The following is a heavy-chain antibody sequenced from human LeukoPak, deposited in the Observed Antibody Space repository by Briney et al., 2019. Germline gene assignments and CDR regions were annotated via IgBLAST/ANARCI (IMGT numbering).Heavy chain of an antibody. CDR3: ASNFYYYDSSGYPPPFDY. D-gene: IGHD3-22*01. CDR1: GGSISSSGYY. J-gene: IGHJ4*02. Sequence: PSETLSLTCTVSGGSISSSGYYWGWIRQPPGKGLEWIGSIYYSGSTYYNPSLKSRVTISEDTSKNQFSLKLSSVTAADTAVYYCASNFYYYDSSGYPPPFDYWGQGTLVTVSS. CDR2: IYYSGST. V-gene: IGHV4-39*01.